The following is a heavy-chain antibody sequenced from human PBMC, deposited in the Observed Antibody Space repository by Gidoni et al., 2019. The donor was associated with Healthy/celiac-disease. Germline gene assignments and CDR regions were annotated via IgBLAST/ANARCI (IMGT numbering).Heavy chain of an antibody. Sequence: EVQLVESGGGVVRPGGSLRLSCAASGFTFDDYGMRWVRQAPGKGLEWVSGINWNGGSTGYADSVKGRFTISRDNAKNSLYLQMNSLRAEDTALYYCARDHEDGDYFASGHWFDPWGQGTLVTVSS. CDR3: ARDHEDGDYFASGHWFDP. D-gene: IGHD4-17*01. J-gene: IGHJ5*02. CDR2: INWNGGST. CDR1: GFTFDDYG. V-gene: IGHV3-20*04.